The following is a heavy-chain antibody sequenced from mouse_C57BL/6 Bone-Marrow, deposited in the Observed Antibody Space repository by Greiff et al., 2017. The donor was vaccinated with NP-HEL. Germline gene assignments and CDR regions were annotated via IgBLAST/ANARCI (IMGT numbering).Heavy chain of an antibody. D-gene: IGHD1-1*01. CDR3: ARHEGATTVGADYFDY. J-gene: IGHJ2*01. Sequence: QVQLKQSGAELVKPGASVKLSCKASGYTFTEYTIHWVKQRSGQGLEWIGWFYPGSGSIKYNEKFKDKATLTADKSSSTVYMELSRLTSGDTAVYFCARHEGATTVGADYFDYWGQGTTLTVSS. V-gene: IGHV1-62-2*01. CDR2: FYPGSGSI. CDR1: GYTFTEYT.